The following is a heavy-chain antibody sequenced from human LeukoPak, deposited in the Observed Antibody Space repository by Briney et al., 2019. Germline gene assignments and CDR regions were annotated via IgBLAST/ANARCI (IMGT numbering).Heavy chain of an antibody. V-gene: IGHV3-7*01. CDR1: GFTLSSYW. J-gene: IGHJ4*02. D-gene: IGHD4-23*01. CDR2: IKQDGSEK. Sequence: GGSLRLSCAASGFTLSSYWMSWVRQAPGKGLEWVANIKQDGSEKYYVDSVKGRFTISRDNAKNSVYLQMNSLRAEDTAVYYCARAIGKSEGYWGQGTLVTVSS. CDR3: ARAIGKSEGY.